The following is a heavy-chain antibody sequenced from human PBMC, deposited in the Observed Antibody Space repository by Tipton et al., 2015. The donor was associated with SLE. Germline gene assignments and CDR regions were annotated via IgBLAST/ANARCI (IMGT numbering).Heavy chain of an antibody. J-gene: IGHJ4*02. CDR3: TRDLLTTMTISY. D-gene: IGHD4-11*01. CDR2: ISSGSSYI. Sequence: SLRLSCVASGFHLSGYNMNWVRQAPGKGLEWVSSISSGSSYIYYLDSVKGRFTISRDNTKNSLYLQMNGLRAEDTAIYYCTRDLLTTMTISYWGQGTQVTVSS. V-gene: IGHV3-21*03. CDR1: GFHLSGYN.